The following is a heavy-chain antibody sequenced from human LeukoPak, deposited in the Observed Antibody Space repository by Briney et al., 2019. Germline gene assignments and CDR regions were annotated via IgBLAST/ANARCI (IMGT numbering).Heavy chain of an antibody. Sequence: GGSLRLSCAASGFTFSSYSMNWVRQAPGKGLEWVSYISSSSSTIYYADAVKGRFTISIDNSKNTLYLQMNSLRAEDTAVYYCARRAGAYTHPYDYWGQGTLVTVS. CDR1: GFTFSSYS. CDR2: ISSSSSTI. D-gene: IGHD3-16*01. J-gene: IGHJ4*02. V-gene: IGHV3-48*01. CDR3: ARRAGAYTHPYDY.